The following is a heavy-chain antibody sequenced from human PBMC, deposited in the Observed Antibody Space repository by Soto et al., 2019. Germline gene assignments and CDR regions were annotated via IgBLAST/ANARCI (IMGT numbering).Heavy chain of an antibody. J-gene: IGHJ6*02. CDR1: GGSISSSSYY. CDR3: ASRASAEGSSLFGYYYYGMDV. V-gene: IGHV4-39*01. D-gene: IGHD6-6*01. Sequence: SETLSLTCTVSGGSISSSSYYWGWIRRPPGKGLEWIGSIYYSGSTYYNPSLKSRVTISVDTSKNQFSLKLSSVTAADTAVYYCASRASAEGSSLFGYYYYGMDVWGQGTTVTVSS. CDR2: IYYSGST.